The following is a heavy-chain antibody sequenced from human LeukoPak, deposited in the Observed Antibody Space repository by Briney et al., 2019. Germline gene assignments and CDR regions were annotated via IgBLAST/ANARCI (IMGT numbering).Heavy chain of an antibody. CDR1: GDSVSSNSAA. V-gene: IGHV6-1*01. CDR3: ARTPKYSSYYYYGMDV. Sequence: SQTLSLTCAISGDSVSSNSAAWNWIRQSPSRGLEWLGRTYYRSKWYNDYAVSVRSRITINPDTSKNQFSLQLNSVTPEDTAVYYRARTPKYSSYYYYGMDVWGQGTTVTVSS. J-gene: IGHJ6*02. CDR2: TYYRSKWYN. D-gene: IGHD5-18*01.